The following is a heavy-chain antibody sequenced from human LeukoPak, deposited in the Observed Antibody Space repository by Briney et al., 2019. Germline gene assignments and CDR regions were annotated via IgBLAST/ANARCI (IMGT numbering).Heavy chain of an antibody. CDR1: GGSIGGYY. CDR2: IYYSESA. V-gene: IGHV4-59*01. CDR3: ARKRSFDL. Sequence: SETLSLTCTVSGGSIGGYYWSWIRQPPGRRLEWIGCIYYSESATYNPSLKSRVTISLDTSKNQFFLKLSSVTAADTAVYYCARKRSFDLWGQGTLVTVSS. J-gene: IGHJ4*02. D-gene: IGHD3-9*01.